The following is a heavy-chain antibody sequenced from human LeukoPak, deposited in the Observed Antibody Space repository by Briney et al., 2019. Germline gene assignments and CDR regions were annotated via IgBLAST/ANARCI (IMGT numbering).Heavy chain of an antibody. CDR3: AREYSSSWYGGRRDYYYYYMDV. Sequence: GPSGKFSSKASGSTFTINKLPWVGQPPGQGLERMGKTNPSVVSTSYAQKFQGRVTMTRDMSTSTVYMELSSLRSEDTAVYYCAREYSSSWYGGRRDYYYYYMDVWGKGTTVTVSS. CDR1: GSTFTINK. V-gene: IGHV1-46*01. CDR2: TNPSVVST. J-gene: IGHJ6*03. D-gene: IGHD6-13*01.